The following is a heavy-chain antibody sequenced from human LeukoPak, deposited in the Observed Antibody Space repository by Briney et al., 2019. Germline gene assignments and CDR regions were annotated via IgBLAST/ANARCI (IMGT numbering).Heavy chain of an antibody. Sequence: GGSLRLSCAASGFTFSDYYMSWIRQAPGKGLEWVSYISFSGSPTQYADSVKGRFTISRDNAKNSLYLQMNSLRAEDTAVYYCARVQLWLVDYWGQGTLVTVSS. CDR1: GFTFSDYY. CDR2: ISFSGSPT. CDR3: ARVQLWLVDY. D-gene: IGHD5-18*01. V-gene: IGHV3-11*01. J-gene: IGHJ4*02.